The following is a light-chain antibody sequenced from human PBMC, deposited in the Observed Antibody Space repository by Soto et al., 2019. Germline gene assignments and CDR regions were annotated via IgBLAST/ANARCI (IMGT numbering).Light chain of an antibody. CDR1: QGIGDT. CDR3: LQYGSSGT. J-gene: IGKJ1*01. CDR2: DTC. V-gene: IGKV3-15*01. Sequence: VVWLSPAALSVSPGEGATLSCRASQGIGDTLAWYQHKPGQTPSLLIYDTCTRATGVPTRFSGSRSGAEFTLTIISLEPEDFAVCYWLQYGSSGTFGQGTKVDIK.